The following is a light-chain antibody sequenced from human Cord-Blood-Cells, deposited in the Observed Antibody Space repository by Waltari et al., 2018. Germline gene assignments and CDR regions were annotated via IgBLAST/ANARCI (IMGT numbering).Light chain of an antibody. Sequence: QSALTQPRSVSGSPGQSVTISCTGTSSDVGGYNYVSWYQQHPGKAPKLMIYDVSKRRSGVPVRFSGSKSGNTASLTISGLQAEDEADYYCCSYAGSYTVFGGGTKLTVL. CDR1: SSDVGGYNY. J-gene: IGLJ2*01. CDR3: CSYAGSYTV. CDR2: DVS. V-gene: IGLV2-11*01.